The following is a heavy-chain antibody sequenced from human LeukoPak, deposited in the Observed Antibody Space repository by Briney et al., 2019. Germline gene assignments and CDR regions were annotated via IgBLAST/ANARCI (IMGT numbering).Heavy chain of an antibody. CDR3: ARDFRAYCGGDCYSDDTDY. J-gene: IGHJ4*02. D-gene: IGHD2-21*02. V-gene: IGHV3-21*01. CDR2: VSSSSSYI. CDR1: GFTFSHYA. Sequence: PGGSLRLSCAASGFTFSHYAMGWVRQAPGKGLEWVSSVSSSSSYIYYADSVKGRFTISRDNAKNSLYLQMNSLRAEDTAVYYCARDFRAYCGGDCYSDDTDYWGQGTLVTVSS.